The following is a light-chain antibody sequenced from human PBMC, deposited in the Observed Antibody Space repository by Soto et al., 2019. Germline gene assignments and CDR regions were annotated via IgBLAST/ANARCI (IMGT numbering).Light chain of an antibody. CDR3: CSYTTSNTRQIV. CDR1: SSDVVGYNY. Sequence: QSALTQPASVSGAPGQSITISCTGTSSDVVGYNYVSWYQHHPGKAPKLMIYDVSNRPSGVSNRFSGSKSGNTASLTISGPLPEDEADYYCCSYTTSNTRQIVFGTGTKVTVL. CDR2: DVS. J-gene: IGLJ1*01. V-gene: IGLV2-14*03.